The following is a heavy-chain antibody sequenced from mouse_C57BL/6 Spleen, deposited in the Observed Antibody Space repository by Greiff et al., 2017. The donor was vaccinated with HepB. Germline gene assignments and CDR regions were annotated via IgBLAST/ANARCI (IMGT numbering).Heavy chain of an antibody. D-gene: IGHD1-1*02. CDR3: ASGNGPYWYFDV. CDR1: GYSITSGYY. Sequence: EVQLVESGPGLVKPSQSLSLTCSVTGYSITSGYYWNWIRQFPGNKLEWMGYISYDGSNNYNPSLNNRISITRDTSKNQFFLKLNSVTTEDTATYYCASGNGPYWYFDVWGTGTTVTVSS. V-gene: IGHV3-6*01. J-gene: IGHJ1*03. CDR2: ISYDGSN.